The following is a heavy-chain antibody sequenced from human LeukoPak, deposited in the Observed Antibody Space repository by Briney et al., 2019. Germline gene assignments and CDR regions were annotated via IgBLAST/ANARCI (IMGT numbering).Heavy chain of an antibody. V-gene: IGHV3-20*03. D-gene: IGHD6-19*01. J-gene: IGHJ4*02. Sequence: WVRQAPGKGLEWVSGINWNGGSTGYADSVKGRFTISRDNAKNSLYLQMNSLRAEDTALYYCARRYSSGWYEDYWGQGTLVTVSS. CDR3: ARRYSSGWYEDY. CDR2: INWNGGST.